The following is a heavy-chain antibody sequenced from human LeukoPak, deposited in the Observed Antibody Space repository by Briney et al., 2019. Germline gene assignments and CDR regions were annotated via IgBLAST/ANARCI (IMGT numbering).Heavy chain of an antibody. CDR2: INPNSGGT. CDR3: ARGGPLRYFDWLPNDY. CDR1: GYTFTSYG. Sequence: ASVKVSCKASGYTFTSYGISWVRQAPGQGLEWMGWINPNSGGTNYAQKFQGWVTMTRDTSISTAYMELSRLRSDDTAVYYCARGGPLRYFDWLPNDYWGQGTLVTVSS. J-gene: IGHJ4*02. V-gene: IGHV1-2*04. D-gene: IGHD3-9*01.